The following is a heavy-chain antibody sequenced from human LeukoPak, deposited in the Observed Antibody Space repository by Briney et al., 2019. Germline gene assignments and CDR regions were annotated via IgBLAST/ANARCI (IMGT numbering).Heavy chain of an antibody. CDR1: GYTFTGYY. J-gene: IGHJ3*02. D-gene: IGHD3-9*01. Sequence: ASVKVSCKASGYTFTGYYMHWVRQAPGQGLEWTGWINPNSGGTNYAQKFQGRVTMTRDTSISTAYMELSRLRSDDTAVYYCAREGGVWYDILTGYSPDAFDIWGQGTMVTVSS. CDR3: AREGGVWYDILTGYSPDAFDI. V-gene: IGHV1-2*02. CDR2: INPNSGGT.